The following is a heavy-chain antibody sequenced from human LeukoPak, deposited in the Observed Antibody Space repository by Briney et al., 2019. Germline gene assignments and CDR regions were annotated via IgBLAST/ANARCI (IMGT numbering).Heavy chain of an antibody. D-gene: IGHD6-13*01. CDR1: GFTFSSYG. Sequence: GGSLRLSCAASGFTFSSYGMHWVRQAPGKGLEWVAVISYDGSNKYYADSVKGRFTISRDNSKNTLYLQMNSLRAEDTAVYYCAKDSKGSIAAAGTFDYWGQGTLVTVSS. J-gene: IGHJ4*02. CDR3: AKDSKGSIAAAGTFDY. V-gene: IGHV3-30*18. CDR2: ISYDGSNK.